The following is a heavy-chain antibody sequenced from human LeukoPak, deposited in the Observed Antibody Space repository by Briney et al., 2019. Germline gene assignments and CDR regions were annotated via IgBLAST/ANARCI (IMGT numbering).Heavy chain of an antibody. CDR3: ARDSSNAFDI. CDR1: GGSISSSSYF. D-gene: IGHD2/OR15-2a*01. Sequence: SETLSLTCTVSGGSISSSSYFWGWIRQPPGKGLEWIGRIYTSGSTNYNPSLKSRVTMSVDTSKNQFSLKLSSVTAADTAVYYCARDSSNAFDIWGQGTMVTVSS. J-gene: IGHJ3*02. CDR2: IYTSGST. V-gene: IGHV4-39*07.